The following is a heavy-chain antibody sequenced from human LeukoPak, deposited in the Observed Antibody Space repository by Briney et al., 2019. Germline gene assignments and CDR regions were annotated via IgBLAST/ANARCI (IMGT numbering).Heavy chain of an antibody. Sequence: SETLSPTCTVSGGSISNYYWSWIRQPPGKGLEWIGYIYYSGSTNYNPSLKSRVTISVDTSKNQFSLKLSSVTAADTAVYYCARSGRGLYYYDSSGSSYSDYWGQGTLVTVSS. CDR1: GGSISNYY. CDR3: ARSGRGLYYYDSSGSSYSDY. V-gene: IGHV4-59*01. D-gene: IGHD3-22*01. CDR2: IYYSGST. J-gene: IGHJ4*02.